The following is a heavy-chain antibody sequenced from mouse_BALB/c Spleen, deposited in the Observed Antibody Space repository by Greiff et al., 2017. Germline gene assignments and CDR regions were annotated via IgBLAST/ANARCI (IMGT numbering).Heavy chain of an antibody. V-gene: IGHV5-17*02. CDR1: GFTFSSFG. Sequence: DVQLVESGGGLVQPGGSRKLSCAASGFTFSSFGMHWVRQAPEKGLEWVAYISSGSSTIYYADTVKGRFTISRDNPKNTLFLQMTSLRSEDTAMYYCARWGTDAMDYWGQGTSVTVSS. CDR2: ISSGSSTI. J-gene: IGHJ4*01. D-gene: IGHD3-3*01. CDR3: ARWGTDAMDY.